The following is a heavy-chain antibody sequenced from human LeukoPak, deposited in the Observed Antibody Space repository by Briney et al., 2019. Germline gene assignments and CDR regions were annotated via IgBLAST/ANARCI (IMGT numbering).Heavy chain of an antibody. J-gene: IGHJ4*02. CDR1: GGSFSGYY. CDR3: TRGRGI. V-gene: IGHV4-34*01. CDR2: IFYSGTT. Sequence: PSETLSLTCAVYGGSFSGYYRSWIRQPPGKGLEYIGFIFYSGTTNYNPSLKSRVTISVATSKNQFSLKLTSVTAADTAVYYCTRGRGIWGQGTLVTVSS. D-gene: IGHD3-10*01.